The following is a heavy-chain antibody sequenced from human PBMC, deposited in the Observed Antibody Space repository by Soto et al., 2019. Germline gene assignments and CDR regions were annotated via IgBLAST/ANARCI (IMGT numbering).Heavy chain of an antibody. V-gene: IGHV3-66*01. CDR3: ARYDYGDYAFYY. CDR1: GFIVSNNY. CDR2: IYVGGNT. Sequence: GSLRLSCAASGFIVSNNYMGWVRQAPGKGLEWVSTIYVGGNTFYADSVKDRFTISRDISKNTLDLQMNSLRAGDTAVYYCARYDYGDYAFYYWGQGALVTVSS. D-gene: IGHD4-17*01. J-gene: IGHJ4*02.